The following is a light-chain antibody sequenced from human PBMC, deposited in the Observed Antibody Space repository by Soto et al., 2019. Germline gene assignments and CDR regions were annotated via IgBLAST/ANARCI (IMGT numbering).Light chain of an antibody. J-gene: IGLJ2*01. CDR2: EVT. V-gene: IGLV2-8*01. Sequence: QSALTQATSASGSPGRSVTISCTGTSNDIGAYNHVSWYQQHPGKAPKLIIFEVTQRPSGVPDRFSGSKSGNTASLTVSGLQAEDEADYYCSSYAGYDAFVIFGGGTKLAVL. CDR3: SSYAGYDAFVI. CDR1: SNDIGAYNH.